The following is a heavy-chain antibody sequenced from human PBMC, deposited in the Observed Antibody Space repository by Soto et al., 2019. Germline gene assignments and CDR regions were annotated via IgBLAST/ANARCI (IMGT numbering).Heavy chain of an antibody. D-gene: IGHD3-22*01. Sequence: SETLSLTCVVSGGSISSNSWWSWVRQPPGKGLEWIGSIYHSGSTYYNPSLKSRVTISVDTSKNQFSLKLSSVTAADTAVYYCARARDYYDSSGYYHYRYFDYWGQGTLVTVSS. V-gene: IGHV4-4*02. J-gene: IGHJ4*02. CDR2: IYHSGST. CDR3: ARARDYYDSSGYYHYRYFDY. CDR1: GGSISSNSW.